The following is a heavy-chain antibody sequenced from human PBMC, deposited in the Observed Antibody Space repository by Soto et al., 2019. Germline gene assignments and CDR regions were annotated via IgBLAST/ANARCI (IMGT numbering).Heavy chain of an antibody. CDR3: ARGYCSSTNCYAAAFDI. V-gene: IGHV3-7*01. D-gene: IGHD2-2*01. CDR1: GFTFGRIG. CDR2: IKQDGSEK. Sequence: EVQLVESGGGLVQPGGSLGLSFQASGFTFGRIGMSGFPQAPGKGLEWGANIKQDGSEKYSVDSVKGRFTISRDNAKNSLSLQMNSLRAEDTAVYYCARGYCSSTNCYAAAFDIWGQGTMVTVSS. J-gene: IGHJ3*02.